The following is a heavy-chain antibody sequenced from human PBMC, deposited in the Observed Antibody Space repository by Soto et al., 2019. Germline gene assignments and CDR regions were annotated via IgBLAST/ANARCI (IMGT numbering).Heavy chain of an antibody. Sequence: GYSQTLSNRRSGYFNTRDCFGWALHPETKGLVWLGIIYPGDSDTRYSPSFQGQVTISDDKSISTAYLQWSSLKASDTAMYYCARWLAAADEVVYYYYVMDCCGQATRVTDSS. CDR3: ARWLAAADEVVYYYYVMDC. CDR1: GYFNTRDC. V-gene: IGHV5-51*01. J-gene: IGHJ6*02. D-gene: IGHD6-13*01. CDR2: IYPGDSDT.